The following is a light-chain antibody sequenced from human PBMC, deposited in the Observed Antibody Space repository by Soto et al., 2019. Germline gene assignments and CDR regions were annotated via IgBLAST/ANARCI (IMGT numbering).Light chain of an antibody. V-gene: IGKV3-11*01. J-gene: IGKJ5*01. Sequence: EIVLTQSPATLSLSPGERATLSCRASQSVNSYLAWYQQKPGQAPRLLIYDASNRATGIPARFSGSGSGTDFALTISSLEPKDSAVYYCQQGGTFGQGTRLEIK. CDR1: QSVNSY. CDR3: QQGGT. CDR2: DAS.